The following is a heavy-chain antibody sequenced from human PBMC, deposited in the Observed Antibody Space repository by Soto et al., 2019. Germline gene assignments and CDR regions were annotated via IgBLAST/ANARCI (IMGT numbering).Heavy chain of an antibody. CDR2: ISSSGSTI. CDR1: GFTFSDYY. Sequence: QVQLVESGGGLVKPGGSLRLSCAASGFTFSDYYMSWIRQAPGKGLEWVSCISSSGSTIYYADSVKGRFTISRDNAKNSLYLQMNSLRAEDTAVYYCASDKGPGYDSSAGLIDYWGQGTLVTVSS. J-gene: IGHJ4*02. D-gene: IGHD3-22*01. CDR3: ASDKGPGYDSSAGLIDY. V-gene: IGHV3-11*01.